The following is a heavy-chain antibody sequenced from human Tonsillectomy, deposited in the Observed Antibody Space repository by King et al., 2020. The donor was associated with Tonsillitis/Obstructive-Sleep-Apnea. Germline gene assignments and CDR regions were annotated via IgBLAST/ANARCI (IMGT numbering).Heavy chain of an antibody. CDR2: ISGSGSTI. V-gene: IGHV3-48*03. J-gene: IGHJ2*01. CDR3: ARDSLGWYFDL. D-gene: IGHD5-12*01. CDR1: GFTFSTYE. Sequence: VQLVESGGGLVQPGGSLRLSCAASGFTFSTYEMNWVRQAPGKGLECVSYISGSGSTIYYADSVKGRFTISRDNAKNSLYLQMNSLRAEDTAVYYCARDSLGWYFDLWGRGTLVSVSS.